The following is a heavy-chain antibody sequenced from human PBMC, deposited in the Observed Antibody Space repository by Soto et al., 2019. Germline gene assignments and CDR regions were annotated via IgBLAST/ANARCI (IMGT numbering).Heavy chain of an antibody. Sequence: ESGGGLVQPGGSLRLSCAASGFTFSSYSMNWVRQAPGKGLEWVSYISSSSSTIYYADAVKGRFTISRDNAKNSLYLQMNSLRAEDTAVYYCAREGGGCFDYWGQGTLVTVSS. V-gene: IGHV3-48*01. D-gene: IGHD2-15*01. CDR2: ISSSSSTI. CDR3: AREGGGCFDY. J-gene: IGHJ4*02. CDR1: GFTFSSYS.